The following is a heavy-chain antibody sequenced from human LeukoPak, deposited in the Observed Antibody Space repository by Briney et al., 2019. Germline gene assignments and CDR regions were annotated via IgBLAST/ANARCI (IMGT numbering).Heavy chain of an antibody. Sequence: GRSLRLSCAASGYTFSAYGMHWVRQAPGKGLEWVAVIWYDGSNKYYAESVKGRFTISRDNAKNSLYLQMNSLRAEDRAVYYCATTNYDFWSGYSDYWGQGTLVTVSS. D-gene: IGHD3-3*01. CDR2: IWYDGSNK. J-gene: IGHJ4*02. CDR3: ATTNYDFWSGYSDY. CDR1: GYTFSAYG. V-gene: IGHV3-33*03.